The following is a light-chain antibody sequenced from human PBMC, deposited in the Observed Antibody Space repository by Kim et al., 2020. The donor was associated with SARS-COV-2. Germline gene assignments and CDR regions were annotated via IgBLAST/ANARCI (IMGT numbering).Light chain of an antibody. CDR1: WTNVGSHI. CDR3: AARKNPLNAGE. J-gene: IGLJ3*02. V-gene: IGLV1-44*01. CDR2: NDD. Sequence: ELTQPPSASGTPGQRVTISCSGSWTNVGSHIVNWFQQLPGTAPKLLVYNDDQRPSGVPDRFSGSRSGTSASLAISGLQSADEVDYSGAARKNPLNAGEFGG.